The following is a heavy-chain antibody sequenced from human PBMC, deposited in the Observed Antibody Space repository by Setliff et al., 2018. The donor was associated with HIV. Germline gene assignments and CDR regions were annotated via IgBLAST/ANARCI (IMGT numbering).Heavy chain of an antibody. CDR2: VHYSGSI. J-gene: IGHJ4*02. CDR3: ARPSLGIGGGSMFNN. D-gene: IGHD3-3*01. V-gene: IGHV4-39*01. Sequence: SETRSLTCTVFGGSISGSNYYWGWIRQPPGKGLEWIANVHYSGSIYFNPSLRSRVAISVDTSHNQFSLRLRSVTAADTAVYYCARPSLGIGGGSMFNNWGQGTLVTVS. CDR1: GGSISGSNYY.